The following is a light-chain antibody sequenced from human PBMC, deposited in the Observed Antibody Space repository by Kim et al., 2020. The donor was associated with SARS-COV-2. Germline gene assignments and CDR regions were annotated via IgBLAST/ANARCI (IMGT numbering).Light chain of an antibody. CDR2: EDH. CDR1: SGSIVSGF. CDR3: QSYDDNIWV. J-gene: IGLJ3*02. V-gene: IGLV6-57*01. Sequence: GKTVISSCTRSSGSIVSGFVQWCQQRPGSSPTTVIYEDHKRPSGVPDRFSGSVDSSSNSASLTISGLRTDDEADYYCQSYDDNIWVFGGGTQLTVL.